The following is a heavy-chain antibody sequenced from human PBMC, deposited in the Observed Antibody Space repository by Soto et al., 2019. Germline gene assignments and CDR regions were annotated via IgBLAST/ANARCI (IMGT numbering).Heavy chain of an antibody. Sequence: GESLKISCKGSGYTFSKNWIAWVRQMPGKGLEWMGIIYPGDSTTRYSPSFEGQVTTSADKSISTAYLQWSSLKASDTAMYFCARGQSSSGSYFDIWGQGSLVTVSS. CDR3: ARGQSSSGSYFDI. J-gene: IGHJ4*02. CDR1: GYTFSKNW. D-gene: IGHD3-22*01. CDR2: IYPGDSTT. V-gene: IGHV5-51*01.